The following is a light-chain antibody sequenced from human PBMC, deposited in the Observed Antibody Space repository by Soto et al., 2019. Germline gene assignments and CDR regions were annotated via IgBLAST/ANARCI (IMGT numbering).Light chain of an antibody. Sequence: EIVMTQSPATLSVSPGETATLSCRASQSARSNVAWYQQRPGQAPRLLIYAASIRAAGTPARFSGSGSGTDFTLTISSLQSEDFAVYYCQEYNNWPPLTFGGGTKVEIK. CDR3: QEYNNWPPLT. J-gene: IGKJ4*01. CDR2: AAS. CDR1: QSARSN. V-gene: IGKV3-15*01.